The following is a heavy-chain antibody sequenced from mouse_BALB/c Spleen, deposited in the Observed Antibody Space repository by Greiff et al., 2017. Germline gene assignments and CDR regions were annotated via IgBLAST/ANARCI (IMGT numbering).Heavy chain of an antibody. CDR2: IDPANGNT. CDR3: ARGGVVAHYYAMDY. Sequence: VHVKQSGAELVKPGASVKLSCTASGFNIKDTYMHWVKQRPEQGLEWIGRIDPANGNTKYDPKFQGKATITADTSSNTAYLQLSSLTSEDTAVYYCARGGVVAHYYAMDYWGQGTSVTVSS. J-gene: IGHJ4*01. CDR1: GFNIKDTY. V-gene: IGHV14-3*02. D-gene: IGHD1-1*01.